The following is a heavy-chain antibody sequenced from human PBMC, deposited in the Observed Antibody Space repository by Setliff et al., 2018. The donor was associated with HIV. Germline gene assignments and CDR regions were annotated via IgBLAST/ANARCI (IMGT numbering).Heavy chain of an antibody. CDR1: GFTFSSYW. CDR2: INSDESST. CDR3: ASLGGLLYTSSSLRGVDY. Sequence: SLRLSCAASGFTFSSYWMHWVRQAPGKGLVWVSVINSDESSTSYADSVKGRFTISRDNAKNTLYLQMNSLRAEDTAVYYCASLGGLLYTSSSLRGVDYWGQGTLVTVS. V-gene: IGHV3-74*01. J-gene: IGHJ4*02. D-gene: IGHD6-6*01.